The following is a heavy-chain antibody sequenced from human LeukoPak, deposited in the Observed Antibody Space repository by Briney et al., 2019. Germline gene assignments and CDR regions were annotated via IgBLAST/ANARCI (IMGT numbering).Heavy chain of an antibody. V-gene: IGHV4-34*01. CDR1: GESLSSYS. J-gene: IGHJ4*02. CDR2: ISHSGSV. Sequence: SETLSLTCGVSGESLSSYSWSWIRQPPGEGLEWIGEISHSGSVNYNPSLMSRVTISLDTAKKEVSLRLRSVTAADTAVYYCARHGSEQSTRNTFIVYGHFDKWGQGTLVAVSS. D-gene: IGHD1-26*01. CDR3: ARHGSEQSTRNTFIVYGHFDK.